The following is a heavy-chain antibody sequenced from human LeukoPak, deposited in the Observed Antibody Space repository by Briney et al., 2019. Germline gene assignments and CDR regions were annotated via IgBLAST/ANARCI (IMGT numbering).Heavy chain of an antibody. CDR1: GFTFDDYA. Sequence: PGGSLRLSCAASGFTFDDYAMHWVRQAPGKGLEWVSGISWNSGSIDYADSVKGGFTISRDNAKNSLYLQMNSLRAEDTALYYCAKAGAAGDYYYYYMDVWGKGTTVTVSS. CDR3: AKAGAAGDYYYYYMDV. V-gene: IGHV3-9*01. CDR2: ISWNSGSI. J-gene: IGHJ6*03. D-gene: IGHD6-13*01.